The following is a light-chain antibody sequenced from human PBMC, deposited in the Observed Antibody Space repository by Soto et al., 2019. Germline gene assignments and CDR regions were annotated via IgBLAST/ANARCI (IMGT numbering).Light chain of an antibody. Sequence: DIQMAQSPSTLPANIGDRVSITCRASQTINTWLAWYQQKPGKAPNLLIYKASTLKSGVPSRFSGSGSGTEFTLTISSLQSDDFATYYCQHYYGYSWTFGQGTKVDI. CDR3: QHYYGYSWT. J-gene: IGKJ1*01. CDR1: QTINTW. V-gene: IGKV1-5*03. CDR2: KAS.